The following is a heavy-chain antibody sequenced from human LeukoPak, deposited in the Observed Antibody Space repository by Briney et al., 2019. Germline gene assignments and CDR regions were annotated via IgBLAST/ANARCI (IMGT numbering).Heavy chain of an antibody. CDR3: AREGDGYKNFDY. CDR2: INPRSDRT. V-gene: IGHV1-46*01. J-gene: IGHJ4*02. Sequence: GASVKVSCKASGYTFINYFIHWVRQAPGQGLEWMGVINPRSDRTTYAQNFQGRVTMTWDTSTNIVDVELSSLTSEDTAVYYCAREGDGYKNFDYWGQGTQVTVSS. D-gene: IGHD5-24*01. CDR1: GYTFINYF.